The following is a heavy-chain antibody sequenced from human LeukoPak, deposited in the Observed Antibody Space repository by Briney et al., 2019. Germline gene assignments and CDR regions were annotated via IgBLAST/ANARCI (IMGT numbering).Heavy chain of an antibody. D-gene: IGHD1-26*01. CDR2: ISANGRNT. Sequence: GGSLRLSCAASGFTFSNYAMSWVRQAPGKGLEWVSAISANGRNTYYADSVKGQFTISRDNAKNSLFLQMNSLRAEDTAVYYCARDGAIGGYDFDCWGQGTLVTVSS. CDR1: GFTFSNYA. J-gene: IGHJ4*02. V-gene: IGHV3-23*01. CDR3: ARDGAIGGYDFDC.